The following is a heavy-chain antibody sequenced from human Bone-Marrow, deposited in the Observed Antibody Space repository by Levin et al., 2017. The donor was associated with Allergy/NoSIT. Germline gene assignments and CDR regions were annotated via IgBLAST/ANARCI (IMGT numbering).Heavy chain of an antibody. D-gene: IGHD1-26*01. CDR1: GFTFRSYD. Sequence: GGSLRLSCVASGFTFRSYDMHWVRQATGKGLEWVSVIGIAGDTYYADSVKGRFTISRETAKNSLYLQMNSLRAGDTAVYYCARTYGGEYFDSWGQGTLVTVSS. J-gene: IGHJ4*02. CDR3: ARTYGGEYFDS. CDR2: IGIAGDT. V-gene: IGHV3-13*01.